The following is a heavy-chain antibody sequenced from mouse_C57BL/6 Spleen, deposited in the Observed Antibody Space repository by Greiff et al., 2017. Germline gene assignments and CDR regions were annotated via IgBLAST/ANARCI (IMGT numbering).Heavy chain of an antibody. D-gene: IGHD1-1*01. V-gene: IGHV14-3*01. CDR1: GFNIKNTY. CDR2: IDPANGNT. Sequence: VQLQQSVAELVRPGASVKLSCTASGFNIKNTYMPWVKQRPEQGLEWIGRIDPANGNTKYAPKFQGKATITADTSSNTAYLQLSSLTSEDTAIYYCARAGGSSPWFAYWGQGTLVTVSA. CDR3: ARAGGSSPWFAY. J-gene: IGHJ3*01.